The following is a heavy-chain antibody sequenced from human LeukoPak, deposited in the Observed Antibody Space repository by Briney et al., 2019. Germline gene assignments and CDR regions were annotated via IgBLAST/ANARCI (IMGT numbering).Heavy chain of an antibody. CDR1: GYTFTTYS. Sequence: ASAKVSCKASGYTFTTYSLAWVRQAPGQSLEWMGWISVNNGGTNYAQSFQDRVTLTRDTSTNTAYLELRSLRSDDTAIIYCATATQPRGYFLHWGQGTLVTVSS. CDR2: ISVNNGGT. J-gene: IGHJ1*01. CDR3: ATATQPRGYFLH. D-gene: IGHD2-2*01. V-gene: IGHV1-18*01.